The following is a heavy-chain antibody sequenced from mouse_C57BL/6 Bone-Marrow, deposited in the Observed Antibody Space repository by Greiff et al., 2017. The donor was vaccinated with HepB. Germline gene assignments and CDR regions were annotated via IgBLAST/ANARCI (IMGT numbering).Heavy chain of an antibody. D-gene: IGHD2-3*01. J-gene: IGHJ4*01. CDR3: ARRDGYYPPYAMDY. Sequence: QVQLQQPGAELVKPGASVKMSCKASGYTFTSYWITWVKQRPGQGLEWIGDIYPGSGSTNYNEKFKSKATLTVDTSSSTAYMQLSSLTSEDSAVYYCARRDGYYPPYAMDYWGQGTSVTVSS. V-gene: IGHV1-55*01. CDR2: IYPGSGST. CDR1: GYTFTSYW.